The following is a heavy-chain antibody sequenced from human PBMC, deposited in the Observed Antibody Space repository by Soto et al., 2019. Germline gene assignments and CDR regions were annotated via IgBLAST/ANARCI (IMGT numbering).Heavy chain of an antibody. J-gene: IGHJ3*02. Sequence: PGGSLRLSCAASGFTVSSNHMSWVRQAPGKGLEWVSVIYSGGSTYYADSVKGRFTISRDNSKNTLYLQMNSLRAEDTAVYYCASRSRDIVVVVAATRAFDIWGQGTMVTVSS. V-gene: IGHV3-66*01. CDR2: IYSGGST. CDR3: ASRSRDIVVVVAATRAFDI. CDR1: GFTVSSNH. D-gene: IGHD2-15*01.